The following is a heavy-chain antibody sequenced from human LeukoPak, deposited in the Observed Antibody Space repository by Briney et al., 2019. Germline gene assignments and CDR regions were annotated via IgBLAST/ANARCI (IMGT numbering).Heavy chain of an antibody. J-gene: IGHJ4*02. CDR1: GYTFTGYY. V-gene: IGHV1-2*02. CDR2: INPNSGGT. Sequence: EASVKVSCKASGYTFTGYYMHWVRQAPGQGLEWMGWINPNSGGTNYAQKFQGRVTMTRDTSISTAYMELSRLRSDDTAVYYCARDLLWRNYFDYWGQGTLVTVSS. D-gene: IGHD3-10*01. CDR3: ARDLLWRNYFDY.